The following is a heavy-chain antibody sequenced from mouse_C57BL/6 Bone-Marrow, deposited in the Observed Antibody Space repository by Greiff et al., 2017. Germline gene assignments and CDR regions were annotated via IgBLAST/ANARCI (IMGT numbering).Heavy chain of an antibody. CDR2: IDPSDSYT. D-gene: IGHD1-1*02. CDR3: ARGGFFGFAY. CDR1: GYTFTSYW. V-gene: IGHV1-50*01. Sequence: QPGAELVKPGASVKLSCKASGYTFTSYWMLWVKQRPGQGLEWIGEIDPSDSYTNYNQQFKGKATLTVDTSSSTAYMQLRSLTSEDAAVYYCARGGFFGFAYWGQGTLGTVSA. J-gene: IGHJ3*01.